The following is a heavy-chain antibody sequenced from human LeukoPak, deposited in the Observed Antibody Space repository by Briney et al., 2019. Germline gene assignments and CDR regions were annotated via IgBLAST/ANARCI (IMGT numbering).Heavy chain of an antibody. Sequence: ASVKVSCKASGYTFTSYDINWVRQATGQGLEWMGWIHPNSGNTGYAQKFQGRVTMTRHTSISTAYMELSSLRSEDTAVYYCARVSDGTSTMIDLGGGDYWGQGTLVTVSS. CDR3: ARVSDGTSTMIDLGGGDY. D-gene: IGHD3-22*01. CDR2: IHPNSGNT. CDR1: GYTFTSYD. J-gene: IGHJ4*02. V-gene: IGHV1-8*01.